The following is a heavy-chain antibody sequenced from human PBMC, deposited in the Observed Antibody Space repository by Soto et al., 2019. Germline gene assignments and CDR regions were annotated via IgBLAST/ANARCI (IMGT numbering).Heavy chain of an antibody. V-gene: IGHV4-38-2*02. Sequence: NTSETLSLTCSVSGYSISSGYYWGWVRQAPGKGLEWLGSVYHNGIMFHNPSFQSRVTISVDTSKNQLSLNLRSVTAADTAVYYCAALWFGELAFNYWGHGILVTVSS. CDR2: VYHNGIM. J-gene: IGHJ4*01. CDR3: AALWFGELAFNY. D-gene: IGHD3-10*01. CDR1: GYSISSGYY.